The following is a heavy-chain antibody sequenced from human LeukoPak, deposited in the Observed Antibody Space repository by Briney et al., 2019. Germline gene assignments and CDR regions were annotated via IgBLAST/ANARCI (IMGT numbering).Heavy chain of an antibody. CDR2: FAYSGTT. V-gene: IGHV4-59*08. CDR3: ARPHSSGWYGVYDI. D-gene: IGHD6-19*01. Sequence: SETLSLTCTVSDGSISSYYWSWIRQPPGKGLEWIGHFAYSGTTSYNASLKSRVTISVDTSKNQFSLKLTSVTAADTAVYYCARPHSSGWYGVYDIWGQGTMVTVSS. CDR1: DGSISSYY. J-gene: IGHJ3*02.